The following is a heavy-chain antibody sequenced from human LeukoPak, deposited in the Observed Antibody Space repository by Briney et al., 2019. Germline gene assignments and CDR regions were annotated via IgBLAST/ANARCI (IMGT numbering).Heavy chain of an antibody. CDR1: GGYISSSSYY. D-gene: IGHD3-22*01. J-gene: IGHJ1*01. CDR3: ARRRYYDSTGYLD. Sequence: SETLSLTCTVSGGYISSSSYYWGWIRQPPGKGLEWIGDIYYTGRTYYNSSLKSRLTVSIDTSKYQFSLNLASLTAADTAVYYCARRRYYDSTGYLDWGQGTLITVSS. V-gene: IGHV4-39*01. CDR2: IYYTGRT.